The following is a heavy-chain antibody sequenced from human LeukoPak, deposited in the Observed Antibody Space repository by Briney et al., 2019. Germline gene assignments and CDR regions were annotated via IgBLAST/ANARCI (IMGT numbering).Heavy chain of an antibody. J-gene: IGHJ4*02. CDR3: ARVTVLLWFGELGGYFDY. CDR1: GFTFDDYG. D-gene: IGHD3-10*01. Sequence: GGSLRLSCAASGFTFDDYGMSWVRQAPGKGREWVSGINWNGGSTGYADSVKGRFTISRDNAKNSLYLQMNSLRAEDTALYHCARVTVLLWFGELGGYFDYWGQGTLVTVSS. V-gene: IGHV3-20*01. CDR2: INWNGGST.